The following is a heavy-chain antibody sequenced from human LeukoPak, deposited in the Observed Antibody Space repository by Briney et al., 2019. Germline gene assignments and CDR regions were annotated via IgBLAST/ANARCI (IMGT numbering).Heavy chain of an antibody. J-gene: IGHJ3*01. CDR1: GYTFTSYG. Sequence: ASVKVSCKASGYTFTSYGITWVRQAPGQGLEWMAWINPNSGGTNYAQRFQGGVTLTRDTSIATAYMELSSLKSDDTAVYFCARDLYSSATDLYSSAWTGAFDVWGQGTMVTVSS. CDR2: INPNSGGT. D-gene: IGHD6-19*01. V-gene: IGHV1-2*02. CDR3: ARDLYSSATDLYSSAWTGAFDV.